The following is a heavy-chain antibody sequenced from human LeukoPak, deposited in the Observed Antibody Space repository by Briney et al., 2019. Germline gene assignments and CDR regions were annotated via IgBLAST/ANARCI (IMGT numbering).Heavy chain of an antibody. Sequence: SETLSLTCAVYGGSFSGYYWSWIRQPPGKGLEWIGEINHSGSTNYNPSLKSRVTISVDTSKNQFSLKLSSVTAADTAVYYCARGVSNGSGNARAIDYWGQGTLVTVSS. CDR3: ARGVSNGSGNARAIDY. CDR1: GGSFSGYY. J-gene: IGHJ4*02. D-gene: IGHD2-15*01. V-gene: IGHV4-34*01. CDR2: INHSGST.